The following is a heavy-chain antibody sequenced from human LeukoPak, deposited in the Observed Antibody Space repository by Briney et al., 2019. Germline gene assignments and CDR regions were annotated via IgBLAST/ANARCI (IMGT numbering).Heavy chain of an antibody. CDR1: GGTFSSYA. V-gene: IGHV1-69*13. J-gene: IGHJ4*02. CDR2: IIPIFGTA. Sequence: SVKVSCKASGGTFSSYAISWVRQAPGQGLEWMGGIIPIFGTANYAQKFQGRVTITADESTSTAYMELSSLRSEDTAVYYCARRSMGYYYGSGSYWYYFDYWGQGTLVTVSS. D-gene: IGHD3-10*01. CDR3: ARRSMGYYYGSGSYWYYFDY.